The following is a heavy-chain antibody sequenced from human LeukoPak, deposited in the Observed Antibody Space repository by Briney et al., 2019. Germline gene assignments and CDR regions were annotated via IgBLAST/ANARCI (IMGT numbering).Heavy chain of an antibody. CDR2: INPNSGGT. CDR1: GYTFTGYY. J-gene: IGHJ4*02. V-gene: IGHV1-2*02. D-gene: IGHD5-12*01. CDR3: VSYSGYDDYVY. Sequence: ASVKVSCKASGYTFTGYYMYWVRQAPGQGLEWMGWINPNSGGTNYAQKFQGRVTITRDTSISTAYMELSRLRSDDTAVYYCVSYSGYDDYVYWGQGTLVTVSS.